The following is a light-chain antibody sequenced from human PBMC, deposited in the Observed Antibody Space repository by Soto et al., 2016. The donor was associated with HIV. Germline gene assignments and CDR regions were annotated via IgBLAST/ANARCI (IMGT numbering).Light chain of an antibody. CDR1: SLRKYY. V-gene: IGLV3-19*01. CDR3: NSRGSSGNHVI. Sequence: SSELTQDPAVSVALGQTVRITCQGDSLRKYYASWYQQKPGQAPTLVMYGKDNRPSGIPDRFSGSSSGNAASLTITGAQAEDEADYYCNSRGSSGNHVIFGGGTKLTV. CDR2: GKD. J-gene: IGLJ2*01.